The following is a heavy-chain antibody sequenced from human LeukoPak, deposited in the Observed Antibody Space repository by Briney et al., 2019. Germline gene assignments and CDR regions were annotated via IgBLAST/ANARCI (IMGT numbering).Heavy chain of an antibody. J-gene: IGHJ3*02. CDR1: GGSISSGSYY. CDR3: ARGPGQYSGSYYDAFDI. Sequence: SQTLSLTCTVSGGSISSGSYYWSWIRQPAGKGLEWIGRIYTSGSTNYNPSLKSRVTISVDTSKNQFSLKLSSVTAADTAVYYCARGPGQYSGSYYDAFDIWGQGTMVTVSS. D-gene: IGHD1-26*01. V-gene: IGHV4-61*02. CDR2: IYTSGST.